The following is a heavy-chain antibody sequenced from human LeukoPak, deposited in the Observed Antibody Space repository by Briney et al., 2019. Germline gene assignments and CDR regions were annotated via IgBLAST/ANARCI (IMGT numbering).Heavy chain of an antibody. V-gene: IGHV3-48*03. Sequence: TGGSLRLSCAASGFTFSSYEMNWVRQAPGKGLEWISYIGSSGSTVYYADSVKGRFTISRDNAKNSLYLQMNSLRAEDTAVYYCARGPSGYHNTGGQGTLVTVSS. J-gene: IGHJ4*02. CDR3: ARGPSGYHNT. D-gene: IGHD5-12*01. CDR1: GFTFSSYE. CDR2: IGSSGSTV.